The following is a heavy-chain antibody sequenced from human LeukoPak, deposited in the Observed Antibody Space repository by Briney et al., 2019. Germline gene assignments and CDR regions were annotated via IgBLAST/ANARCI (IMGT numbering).Heavy chain of an antibody. CDR2: IKHSGST. V-gene: IGHV4-34*01. CDR1: GGSFSGYY. D-gene: IGHD2-2*02. CDR3: ARAYCSSTSCYSRGKFDY. J-gene: IGHJ4*02. Sequence: SETLSLTCAVYGGSFSGYYWSWIRQPPGKGLERIGEIKHSGSTNYNPSIKSRVTISVDTSKNQFSLKLSSVTAADTAVYYCARAYCSSTSCYSRGKFDYWGQGTLVTVSS.